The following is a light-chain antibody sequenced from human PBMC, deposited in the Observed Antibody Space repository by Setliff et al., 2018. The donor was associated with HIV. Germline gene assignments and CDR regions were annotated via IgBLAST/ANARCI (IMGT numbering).Light chain of an antibody. Sequence: QSVLAQPASVSGSPGQSITISCTGTSSDVGGYNYVSWYQQHPGKVPKLILYDVTNRPSGISNRFSGSKSGNTASLTISGLQAEDEADYYCGAYTSSSTQIFGTGTKVTV. J-gene: IGLJ1*01. CDR1: SSDVGGYNY. CDR3: GAYTSSSTQI. CDR2: DVT. V-gene: IGLV2-14*03.